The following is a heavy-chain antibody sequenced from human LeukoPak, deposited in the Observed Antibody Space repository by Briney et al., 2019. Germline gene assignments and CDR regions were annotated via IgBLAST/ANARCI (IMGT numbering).Heavy chain of an antibody. D-gene: IGHD3-9*01. V-gene: IGHV3-7*01. J-gene: IGHJ4*02. CDR3: ARTPLATGYLFDY. Sequence: GGSLRLSCAASGFTFSSYWMSWVRQAPGKGLEWVANIKQDGSEKYYVDSVKGRFTISRDNAKNSLYLQMNCLRAEDTAVYYCARTPLATGYLFDYWGQGTLVTVSS. CDR2: IKQDGSEK. CDR1: GFTFSSYW.